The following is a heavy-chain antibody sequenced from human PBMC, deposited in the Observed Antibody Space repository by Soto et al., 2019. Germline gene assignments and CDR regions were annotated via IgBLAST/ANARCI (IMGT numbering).Heavy chain of an antibody. CDR3: ARGGSTIFGVVIILGFNWFDP. Sequence: GGSLRLSCAASGFTFSSYDMHWVRQATGKGLEWVSTIGTAGDTYYPGSVKGRFTISRENAKNSLYLQMNSLRAGDTAVYYCARGGSTIFGVVIILGFNWFDPWGQGTLVTVSS. CDR2: IGTAGDT. CDR1: GFTFSSYD. D-gene: IGHD3-3*01. J-gene: IGHJ5*02. V-gene: IGHV3-13*01.